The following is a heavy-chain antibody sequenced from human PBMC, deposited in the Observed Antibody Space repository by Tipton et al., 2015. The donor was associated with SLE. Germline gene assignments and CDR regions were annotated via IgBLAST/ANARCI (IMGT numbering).Heavy chain of an antibody. J-gene: IGHJ3*02. Sequence: SLRLSCAASGFTFSSYGMHWVRQAPGKGLEWVAFIRYDGSNKYYADSVKGRFTISRDNSKNTLYLQMNSLRAEDTAVYYCARGHDFWSGYAFDIWGQGTMVTVSS. V-gene: IGHV3-30*02. CDR3: ARGHDFWSGYAFDI. CDR2: IRYDGSNK. CDR1: GFTFSSYG. D-gene: IGHD3-3*01.